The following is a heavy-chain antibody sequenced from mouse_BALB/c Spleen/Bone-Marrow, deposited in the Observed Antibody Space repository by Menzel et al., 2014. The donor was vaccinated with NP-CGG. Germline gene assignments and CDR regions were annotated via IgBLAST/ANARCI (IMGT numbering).Heavy chain of an antibody. CDR1: GFTFSNYG. V-gene: IGHV5-6*01. J-gene: IGHJ4*01. CDR3: SRRGSTMITTGYAMDY. CDR2: ISSGGSYT. D-gene: IGHD2-4*01. Sequence: EVQLVESGGDLVKPGGSLRLSCAASGFTFSNYGMSWVRQTPDKRLEWVATISSGGSYTDYPDSVKGRFTISRDNAKNTLYLQMSSLKSEDTAMYYCSRRGSTMITTGYAMDYWDQGTSVTVSS.